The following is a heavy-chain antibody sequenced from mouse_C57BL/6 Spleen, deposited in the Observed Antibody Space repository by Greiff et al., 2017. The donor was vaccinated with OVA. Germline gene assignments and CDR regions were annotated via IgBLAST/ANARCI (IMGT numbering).Heavy chain of an antibody. CDR2: INPSNGGT. J-gene: IGHJ3*01. Sequence: QVQLQQPGPELVKPGASVKLSCKASGYTFTSYWMHWVKQRPGKGLEWIGNINPSNGGTNYNEKFKSKATLTVDNSSSTAYMQISSLTSEDSSVYYCARTGLWGCDAWFAYWGQGTLVTVSA. CDR3: ARTGLWGCDAWFAY. V-gene: IGHV1-53*01. D-gene: IGHD1-1*02. CDR1: GYTFTSYW.